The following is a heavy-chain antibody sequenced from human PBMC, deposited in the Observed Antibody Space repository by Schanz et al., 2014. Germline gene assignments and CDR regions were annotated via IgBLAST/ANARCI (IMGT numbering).Heavy chain of an antibody. Sequence: QLQMQESGPGLVKPSETLSLTCSVSGDSISSTSYYWGWIRQPPGKGLEWIGSIYYSGSTYYNASLKGRFPIPVDPSETQFSLNLNSVTAADSAVYYCARLWGGWRIPDYWGQGTLVTVSS. J-gene: IGHJ4*02. CDR1: GDSISSTSYY. D-gene: IGHD6-19*01. CDR2: IYYSGST. V-gene: IGHV4-39*01. CDR3: ARLWGGWRIPDY.